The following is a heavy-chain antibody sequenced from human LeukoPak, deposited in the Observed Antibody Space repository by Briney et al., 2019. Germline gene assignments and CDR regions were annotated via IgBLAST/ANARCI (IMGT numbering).Heavy chain of an antibody. CDR1: GFSFSGYG. D-gene: IGHD2-21*01. V-gene: IGHV3-48*04. CDR2: IGSSGSSGNNI. J-gene: IGHJ6*03. CDR3: ARAPTPYFTYYMDV. Sequence: GSLRLSCAASGFSFSGYGMNWVRQAPGKGLEWISYIGSSGSSGNNIYCAVSVKGRFTISRDNAKDSLYLQMNSLRAADTAVYYCARAPTPYFTYYMDVWGKGTTVSVSS.